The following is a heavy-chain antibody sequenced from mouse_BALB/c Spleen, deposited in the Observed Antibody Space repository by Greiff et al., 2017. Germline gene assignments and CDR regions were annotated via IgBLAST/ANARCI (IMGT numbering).Heavy chain of an antibody. Sequence: LEESGAELARPGASVKLSCKASGYTFTSYWMQWVKQRPGQGLEWIGAIYPGDGDTRYTQKFKGKATLTADKSSSTAYMQLSSLASEDSAVYYCARHYGNYYWYFDVWGAGTTVTVSS. CDR1: GYTFTSYW. J-gene: IGHJ1*01. D-gene: IGHD2-1*01. CDR2: IYPGDGDT. CDR3: ARHYGNYYWYFDV. V-gene: IGHV1-87*01.